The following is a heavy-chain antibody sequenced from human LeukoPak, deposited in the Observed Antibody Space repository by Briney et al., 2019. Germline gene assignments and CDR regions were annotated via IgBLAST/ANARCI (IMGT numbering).Heavy chain of an antibody. V-gene: IGHV1-8*01. J-gene: IGHJ5*02. Sequence: GASVKVSCKASGYTFTSYDINWVRQATGQGLEWMGWMNPNSGNTGYAQKFQGRLTMTRNTSISTAYMELSSLRSEDTAVYYCARGRMVRGVTWWFDPWGQGTLVTVSS. CDR2: MNPNSGNT. CDR1: GYTFTSYD. CDR3: ARGRMVRGVTWWFDP. D-gene: IGHD3-10*01.